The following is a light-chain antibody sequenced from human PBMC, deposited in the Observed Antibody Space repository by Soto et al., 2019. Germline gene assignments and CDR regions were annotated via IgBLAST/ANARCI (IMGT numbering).Light chain of an antibody. J-gene: IGKJ2*01. Sequence: EIVLTQSPGTLSLSPGERATLSCGASQRVSSSYLAWYQQKAGQAPRLLIYAASIRAAGIPDRFSGSGSGTDVTLTISRLEPEDFALYYCQHYVASPPIYTCGQGTKVEIK. V-gene: IGKV3-20*01. CDR1: QRVSSSY. CDR3: QHYVASPPIYT. CDR2: AAS.